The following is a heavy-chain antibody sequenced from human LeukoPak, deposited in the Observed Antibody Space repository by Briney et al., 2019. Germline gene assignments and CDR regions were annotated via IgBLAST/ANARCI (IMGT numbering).Heavy chain of an antibody. J-gene: IGHJ4*02. CDR1: GGTFSSYA. V-gene: IGHV1-69*05. CDR3: ASEAWGYYDSSGYFDY. D-gene: IGHD3-22*01. CDR2: IIPIFGTA. Sequence: SVKVSCKASGGTFSSYAISWVRQAPGQGLEWMGGIIPIFGTANYAQKFQGRVTITTDESTSTAYMELSSLRSEDTAVYYCASEAWGYYDSSGYFDYWGQGTLVTVSS.